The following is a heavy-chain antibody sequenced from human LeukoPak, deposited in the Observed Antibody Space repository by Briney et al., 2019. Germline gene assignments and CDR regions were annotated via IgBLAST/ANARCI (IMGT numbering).Heavy chain of an antibody. CDR3: ARSAGSGWYGIDS. J-gene: IGHJ4*02. V-gene: IGHV4-59*01. CDR1: GGSITNYY. D-gene: IGHD6-19*01. CDR2: VYYTGNT. Sequence: SETLSLTCTVSGGSITNYYWSWIRQPPGKGLEWIGYVYYTGNTNYNPSLKSRVTISLDTSKNQFSLKLTSVTAADTAMYYCARSAGSGWYGIDSWGQGTLVTASS.